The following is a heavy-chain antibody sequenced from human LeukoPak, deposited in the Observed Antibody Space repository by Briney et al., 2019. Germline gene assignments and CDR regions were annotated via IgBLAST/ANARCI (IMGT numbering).Heavy chain of an antibody. J-gene: IGHJ3*02. CDR1: GFTFSSYS. Sequence: GGSLRLSCAASGFTFSSYSMNWVRQAPGKGLEWVSSISSSSSFIYYADSVKGRFTISRDNAKNSLYLQMNSLRAEDTAVYYCAKDRPARMIAVAGTGAFDIWGQGTMVTVSS. CDR3: AKDRPARMIAVAGTGAFDI. CDR2: ISSSSSFI. D-gene: IGHD6-19*01. V-gene: IGHV3-21*04.